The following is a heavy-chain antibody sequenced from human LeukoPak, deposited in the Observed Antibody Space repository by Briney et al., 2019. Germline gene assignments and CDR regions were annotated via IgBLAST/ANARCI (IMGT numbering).Heavy chain of an antibody. D-gene: IGHD3-22*01. CDR1: GGSISSGGYY. CDR3: AGGFDSLFDY. CDR2: IYYSGST. Sequence: SETLSLTCTVSGGSISSGGYYWSWIRQHPGKGLEWIGYIYYSGSTYYNPSLKSRVTISVDTSKNQFSLKLSSVTAADTAVYYCAGGFDSLFDYWGQGSLVTVSS. J-gene: IGHJ4*02. V-gene: IGHV4-31*03.